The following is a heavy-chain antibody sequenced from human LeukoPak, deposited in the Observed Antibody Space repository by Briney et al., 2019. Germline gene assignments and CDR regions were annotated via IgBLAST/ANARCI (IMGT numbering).Heavy chain of an antibody. CDR1: GFTFSSYA. V-gene: IGHV3-23*01. CDR2: ISGSGGST. J-gene: IGHJ4*02. D-gene: IGHD6-13*01. CDR3: AKDHFMGGPYSAAGTPSMSFDY. Sequence: GGSLRLSCAASGFTFSSYAMSWVRQAPGKGLEWVSAISGSGGSTYYADSVKGRFTISRDNSKNTLYLQMNSLRAEDTAVYYCAKDHFMGGPYSAAGTPSMSFDYWGQGTLVTVSS.